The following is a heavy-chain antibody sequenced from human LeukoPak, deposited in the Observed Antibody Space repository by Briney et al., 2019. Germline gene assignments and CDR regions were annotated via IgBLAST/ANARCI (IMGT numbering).Heavy chain of an antibody. CDR3: ARDQRYRYVSSGGFDY. CDR1: GFTFSNYW. CDR2: IKQDGSEK. V-gene: IGHV3-7*01. J-gene: IGHJ4*02. Sequence: PGGSLRLSCAASGFTFSNYWMSWVRQAPGKGLEWVANIKQDGSEKYYVDSVKGRFTISRDNAKNSLSLQMNTLRAEDSAVYFCARDQRYRYVSSGGFDYWGQGTLVTVSS. D-gene: IGHD3-22*01.